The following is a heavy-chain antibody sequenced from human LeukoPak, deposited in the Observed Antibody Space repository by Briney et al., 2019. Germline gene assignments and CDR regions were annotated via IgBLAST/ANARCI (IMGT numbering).Heavy chain of an antibody. V-gene: IGHV1-69*05. CDR2: IIPIFGTA. CDR3: ARVKGSSSSWYGAFDI. Sequence: SVKVSCKASGGTFSSYAISWVRQAPGQGLEWMGGIIPIFGTANYAQKFQGRVTITTDKSTSTAYMKLSSLRSEDTAVYYCARVKGSSSSWYGAFDIWGQGTMVTVSS. J-gene: IGHJ3*02. CDR1: GGTFSSYA. D-gene: IGHD6-13*01.